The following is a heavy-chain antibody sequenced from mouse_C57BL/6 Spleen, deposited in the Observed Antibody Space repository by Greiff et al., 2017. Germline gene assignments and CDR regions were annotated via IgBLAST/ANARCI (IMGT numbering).Heavy chain of an antibody. CDR2: IDPSDSYT. J-gene: IGHJ4*01. V-gene: IGHV1-59*01. CDR3: ARSQAYYSAMDY. D-gene: IGHD2-12*01. CDR1: GYTFTSYW. Sequence: QVQLQQPGAELVRPGTSVKLSCKASGYTFTSYWMHWVKQRPGQGLEWIGVIDPSDSYTNYNQKFKGKDTLTVDTSSSTAYMQLSSLTSEDSAVYYCARSQAYYSAMDYWGQGTSVTVSS.